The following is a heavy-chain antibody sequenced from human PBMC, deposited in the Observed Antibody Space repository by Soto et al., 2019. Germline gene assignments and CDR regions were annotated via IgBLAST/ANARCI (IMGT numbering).Heavy chain of an antibody. D-gene: IGHD3-10*01. CDR3: ARVSGNYYGSGSYSLDY. J-gene: IGHJ4*02. CDR2: IYTGGST. V-gene: IGHV4-4*07. CDR1: GGSINTYY. Sequence: QVQLRESGPGLVKPSETLSLTCTVSGGSINTYYWSWIRQPAGKGLEWIGRIYTGGSTNYNPSLMNRVTMFIDTSKNHLSLRLSSVTAADTAVYFCARVSGNYYGSGSYSLDYWGQGTLVTVSS.